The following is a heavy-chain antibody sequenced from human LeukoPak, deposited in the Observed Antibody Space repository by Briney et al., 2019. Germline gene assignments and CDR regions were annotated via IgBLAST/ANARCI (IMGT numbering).Heavy chain of an antibody. D-gene: IGHD1-1*01. CDR3: AMVGRTGGNFDY. V-gene: IGHV3-21*01. Sequence: GGSLRLSCAASGFTFSSFSTNWVRQAPGKGLEWVSSISSSSSYIYYADSVKGRFTISRDNAKNSLYLQMNSLRAEDTAVYYCAMVGRTGGNFDYWGQGTLVTVSS. CDR1: GFTFSSFS. J-gene: IGHJ4*02. CDR2: ISSSSSYI.